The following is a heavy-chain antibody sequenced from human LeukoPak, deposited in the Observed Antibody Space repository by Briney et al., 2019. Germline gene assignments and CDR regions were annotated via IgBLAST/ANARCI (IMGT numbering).Heavy chain of an antibody. V-gene: IGHV3-23*01. D-gene: IGHD6-13*01. Sequence: GGSLRLSCAASGFTSSSYAMSWVRQAPGKGLEWVSAISGSGGSTYYADSVKGRFTISRDNSKNTLYLQMNSLRAEDTAVYYCAKDISSSWYEVDAFDIWGQGTMVTVSS. CDR1: GFTSSSYA. CDR2: ISGSGGST. J-gene: IGHJ3*02. CDR3: AKDISSSWYEVDAFDI.